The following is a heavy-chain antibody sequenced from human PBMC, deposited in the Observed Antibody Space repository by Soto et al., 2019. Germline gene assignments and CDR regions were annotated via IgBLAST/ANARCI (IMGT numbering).Heavy chain of an antibody. V-gene: IGHV1-18*01. CDR2: ISAYNGNT. D-gene: IGHD5-18*01. CDR1: GYTFTSYG. Sequence: QVQLVQSGAEVKKPGASVKVSCKASGYTFTSYGISWVRQAPGQGLEWMGWISAYNGNTNYAQKLQGRVTMTTDTSTSTDYMELRSLRSDDTAVYYCARDLIEWIQLWLPPVYWGQGTLVTVSS. J-gene: IGHJ4*02. CDR3: ARDLIEWIQLWLPPVY.